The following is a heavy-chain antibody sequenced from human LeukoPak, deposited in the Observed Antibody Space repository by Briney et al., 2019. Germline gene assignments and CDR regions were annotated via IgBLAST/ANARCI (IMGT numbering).Heavy chain of an antibody. CDR2: IYHSGST. CDR3: ARFGSGSPKDYYYYGMDV. Sequence: SETLSLTCAVSGGSISSGGYSWSWIRQPPGKGLEWIGYIYHSGSTYYNPSLKSRVTISVDRSKNQFSLKLSSVTAADTAVYYCARFGSGSPKDYYYYGMDVWGQGTTVTVSS. D-gene: IGHD1-26*01. V-gene: IGHV4-30-2*01. J-gene: IGHJ6*02. CDR1: GGSISSGGYS.